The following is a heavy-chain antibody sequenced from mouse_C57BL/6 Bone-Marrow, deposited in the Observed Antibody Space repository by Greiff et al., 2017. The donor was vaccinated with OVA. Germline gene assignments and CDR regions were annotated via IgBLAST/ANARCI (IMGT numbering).Heavy chain of an antibody. Sequence: VKLQESGPELVKPGASVKISCKASGYSFTSYYIHWVKQRPGQGLEWIGWIYPGSGNTKYNEKFKGKATLTADTSSSTAYMQLSSLTSEDSAVYYCAREHFFDYWGQGTTLTVSS. CDR1: GYSFTSYY. J-gene: IGHJ2*01. CDR2: IYPGSGNT. CDR3: AREHFFDY. V-gene: IGHV1-66*01.